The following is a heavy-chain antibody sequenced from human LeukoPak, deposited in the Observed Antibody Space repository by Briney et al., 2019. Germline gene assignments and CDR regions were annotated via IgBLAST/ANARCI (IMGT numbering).Heavy chain of an antibody. J-gene: IGHJ5*02. CDR2: INPNSGGT. CDR3: AREGHCSSTSCYGNWFDP. D-gene: IGHD2-2*01. V-gene: IGHV1-2*04. CDR1: GYTFTGYY. Sequence: ASVKVSRKASGYTFTGYYMHWVRQAPGQGLEWMGWINPNSGGTNYAQKFQGWVTMTRDTSISTAYMELSRLRSDDTAVYYCAREGHCSSTSCYGNWFDPWGQGTLVTVSS.